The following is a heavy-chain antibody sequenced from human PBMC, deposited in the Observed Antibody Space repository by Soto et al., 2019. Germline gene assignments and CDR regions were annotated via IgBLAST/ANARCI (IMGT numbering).Heavy chain of an antibody. CDR2: ISYDGSNK. V-gene: IGHV3-30-3*01. J-gene: IGHJ6*02. CDR3: ARETAAAGTGRYYGMDV. CDR1: GFTFSSYA. D-gene: IGHD6-13*01. Sequence: GGSLRLSCAASGFTFSSYAMHWVRQAPGKGLEWVAVISYDGSNKYYADSVKGRFTISRDNSKNTLYLQMNSLRAEDTAVYYCARETAAAGTGRYYGMDVWGQGTTVTVSS.